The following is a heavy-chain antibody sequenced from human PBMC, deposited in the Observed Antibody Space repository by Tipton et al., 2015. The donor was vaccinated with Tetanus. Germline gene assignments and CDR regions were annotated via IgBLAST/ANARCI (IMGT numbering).Heavy chain of an antibody. Sequence: SLRLSCAASGFIFSSYGIHGVRQAPGKGLEWVAVSWYDGTDQYYADSVKGRFTLSRDNSKNTLYLQMNSLRAEDTALYYCAREADCSGGSCFSGDFDNWGQGTQVTVSS. CDR1: GFIFSSYG. CDR3: AREADCSGGSCFSGDFDN. D-gene: IGHD2-15*01. CDR2: SWYDGTDQ. J-gene: IGHJ4*02. V-gene: IGHV3-33*01.